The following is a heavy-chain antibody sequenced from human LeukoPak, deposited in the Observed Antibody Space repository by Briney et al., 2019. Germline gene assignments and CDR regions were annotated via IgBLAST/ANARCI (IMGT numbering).Heavy chain of an antibody. V-gene: IGHV4-39*01. Sequence: PSETLSLTCTVSGGSISSSSYYWGWIRQPPGKGLEWIGSIYYSGSTYYNPSLKSRVTISVDTSKNQFSLKLSSVTAAGTAVYYCARTLSLLWFGDPQRDYWGQGTLVTVSS. CDR1: GGSISSSSYY. CDR3: ARTLSLLWFGDPQRDY. CDR2: IYYSGST. D-gene: IGHD3-10*01. J-gene: IGHJ4*02.